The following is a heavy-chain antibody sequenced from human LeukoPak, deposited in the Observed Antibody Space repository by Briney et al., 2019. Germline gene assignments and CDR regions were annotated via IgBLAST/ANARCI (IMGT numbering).Heavy chain of an antibody. J-gene: IGHJ4*02. Sequence: GGSLRLSCAASGFTFSNYWMTWVRQAPGKGLEWVADIKQDGSEKYYVDSVKGRFTISRDNAKNSLYLQMNSLRAEDTAVYYCARSTYGGYDYFDYWGQGTLVTVSS. CDR1: GFTFSNYW. V-gene: IGHV3-7*04. CDR2: IKQDGSEK. D-gene: IGHD5-12*01. CDR3: ARSTYGGYDYFDY.